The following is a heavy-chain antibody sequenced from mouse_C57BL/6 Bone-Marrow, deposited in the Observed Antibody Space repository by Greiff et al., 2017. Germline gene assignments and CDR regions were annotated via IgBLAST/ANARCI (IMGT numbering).Heavy chain of an antibody. CDR3: TPKLLRPFAY. D-gene: IGHD1-2*01. Sequence: EVQLQQSGAELVRPGASVKLSCTASGFNIKDDYMHWVKQRPEQGLEWIGWLDPENGDTEYASKFQGKATITADTSSNTAYLQLSSLTSEDTAVYYCTPKLLRPFAYWGQGTLVTVSA. CDR2: LDPENGDT. V-gene: IGHV14-4*01. J-gene: IGHJ3*01. CDR1: GFNIKDDY.